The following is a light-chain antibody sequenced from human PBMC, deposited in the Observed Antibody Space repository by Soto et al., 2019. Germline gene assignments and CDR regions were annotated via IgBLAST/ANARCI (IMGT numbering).Light chain of an antibody. V-gene: IGKV3-20*01. J-gene: IGKJ1*01. Sequence: ESVLTQSPGTLSLSPGERATLSFRASLSVGSSYLAWYQQKPGQAPRLLIYGASNRATGIPDRFSGSGSGTDFTLTISRLEPEDFAVYYCQQYGSSGTFGQGTKVDIK. CDR3: QQYGSSGT. CDR2: GAS. CDR1: LSVGSSY.